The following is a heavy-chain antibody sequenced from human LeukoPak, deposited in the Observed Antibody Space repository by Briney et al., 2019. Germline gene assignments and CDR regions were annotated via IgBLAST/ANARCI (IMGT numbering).Heavy chain of an antibody. CDR3: ARITGSYYYYYMDV. D-gene: IGHD3-10*01. CDR2: IYHSGST. V-gene: IGHV4-38-2*01. J-gene: IGHJ6*03. Sequence: PSETLSLTCAVSGYSISSGDYWGWIRPPPGKGLGWIGNIYHSGSTFYNPSLKSRVTISVHTSKNQFSLKLSSVTAADTAVYYCARITGSYYYYYMDVWGKGTTVTSP. CDR1: GYSISSGDY.